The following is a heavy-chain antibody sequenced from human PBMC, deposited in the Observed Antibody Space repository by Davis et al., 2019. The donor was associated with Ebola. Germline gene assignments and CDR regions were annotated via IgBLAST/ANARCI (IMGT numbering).Heavy chain of an antibody. V-gene: IGHV1-69*13. CDR2: IIPIFGTP. CDR3: ARDLGDYGMDV. CDR1: GGTFTTYV. J-gene: IGHJ6*04. Sequence: SVKISCKASGGTFTTYVISWVRQAPGQGLEWMGGIIPIFGTPNFAQKFQGRVTIIADESTSTAYMELSSLRSEDTAVYYCARDLGDYGMDVWGTGTTVTVSS.